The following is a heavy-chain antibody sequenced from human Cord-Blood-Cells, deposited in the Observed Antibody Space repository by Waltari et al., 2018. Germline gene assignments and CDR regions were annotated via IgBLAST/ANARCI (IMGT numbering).Heavy chain of an antibody. CDR1: GGTFSSYA. D-gene: IGHD3-22*01. CDR2: NIPIFGTA. CDR3: TGGPTGGVVIRKDAFDI. V-gene: IGHV1-69*06. Sequence: QVQLVQSGAEVKKPGSSVKVSCKASGGTFSSYAISWVRQAPGQGLEWMGGNIPIFGTANYAQKFQGRVTITADKSTSTAYMELSSLRSEDTAVYYCTGGPTGGVVIRKDAFDIWGQGTMVTVSS. J-gene: IGHJ3*02.